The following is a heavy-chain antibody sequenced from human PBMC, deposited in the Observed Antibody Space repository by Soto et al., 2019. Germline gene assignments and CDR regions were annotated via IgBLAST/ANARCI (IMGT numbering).Heavy chain of an antibody. D-gene: IGHD6-19*01. CDR3: ARWTYSSGFDY. CDR1: GGTFSSYA. Sequence: QVQLVQSGAEVKKPGSSVKVSCKASGGTFSSYAISWVRQAPGQGLEWMGGIIPIFGTANYAQKFQGRVKITADESKSTGYMELSSLGTEDTGVYYCARWTYSSGFDYWGQGTLVTVSS. J-gene: IGHJ4*02. V-gene: IGHV1-69*12. CDR2: IIPIFGTA.